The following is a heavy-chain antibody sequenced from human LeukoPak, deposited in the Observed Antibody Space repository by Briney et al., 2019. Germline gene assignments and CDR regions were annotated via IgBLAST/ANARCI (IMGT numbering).Heavy chain of an antibody. CDR3: AKSGLNRFDY. D-gene: IGHD2-15*01. V-gene: IGHV3-74*01. J-gene: IGHJ4*02. Sequence: GGSLRLSCAASGFTFSSYGMHWVRQAPGKGLVWVSRINSDGINTSYADSVKGRFTISRDNAKNTLNLQMNSLRAEDTAVYYCAKSGLNRFDYWGQGTLVTVSS. CDR1: GFTFSSYG. CDR2: INSDGINT.